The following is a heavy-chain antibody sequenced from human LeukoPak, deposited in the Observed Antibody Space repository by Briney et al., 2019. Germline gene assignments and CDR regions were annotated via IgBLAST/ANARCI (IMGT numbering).Heavy chain of an antibody. Sequence: PGESLKISCEASGYSFTNYWTGWVRQMPGKGLEWMGIIYPGDSDTRYRSSFQGQVTISADKSISIAYLQWSSLKASDTAIYYCARLNNWFDSWGQGTLVTVSS. CDR3: ARLNNWFDS. CDR2: IYPGDSDT. J-gene: IGHJ5*01. CDR1: GYSFTNYW. V-gene: IGHV5-51*01.